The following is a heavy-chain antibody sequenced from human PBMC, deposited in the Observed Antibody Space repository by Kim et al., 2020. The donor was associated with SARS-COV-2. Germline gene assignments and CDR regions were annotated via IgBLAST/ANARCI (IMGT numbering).Heavy chain of an antibody. V-gene: IGHV4-31*03. J-gene: IGHJ4*02. D-gene: IGHD2-2*02. CDR3: ARSGGGIVVVPAAI. CDR1: GGSISSGGYY. CDR2: IYYSGST. Sequence: SETLSLTCTVSGGSISSGGYYWSWIRQHPGKGLEWIGYIYYSGSTYYNPSLKSRVTISVDTSKNQFSLKLSSVTAADTAVYYCARSGGGIVVVPAAIWGQGTLVTVSS.